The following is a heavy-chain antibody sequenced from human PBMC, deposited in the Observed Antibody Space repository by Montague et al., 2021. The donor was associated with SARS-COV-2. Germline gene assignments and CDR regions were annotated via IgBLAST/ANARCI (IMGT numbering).Heavy chain of an antibody. J-gene: IGHJ4*02. CDR2: IYYSGST. CDR1: GGSISSYY. V-gene: IGHV4-59*01. D-gene: IGHD3-3*01. Sequence: SETLSLTCTASGGSISSYYWSWIRQPPGKGLEWIGYIYYSGSTNYNPSLKSRVTIPVDTSKNQLSLKLSSVTAADTAVYYCARAPVAHITIFGVVTAFDYWGQGTLVTVSS. CDR3: ARAPVAHITIFGVVTAFDY.